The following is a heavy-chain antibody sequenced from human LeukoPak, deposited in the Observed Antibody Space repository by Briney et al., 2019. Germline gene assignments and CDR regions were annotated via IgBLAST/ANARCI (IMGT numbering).Heavy chain of an antibody. CDR2: MNPNSGNT. V-gene: IGHV1-8*01. CDR3: ARVMVRGVPQLGY. D-gene: IGHD3-10*01. Sequence: ASVKVSCKASGYTFTSYDINWARQATGQGLEWMGWMNPNSGNTDYAQKFQGRVTMTRNTSISTAYMELSSLRSEDTAVYYCARVMVRGVPQLGYWGQGTLVTVSS. CDR1: GYTFTSYD. J-gene: IGHJ4*02.